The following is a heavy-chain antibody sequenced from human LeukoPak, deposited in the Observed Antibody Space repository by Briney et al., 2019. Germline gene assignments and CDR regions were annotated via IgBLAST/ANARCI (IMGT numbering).Heavy chain of an antibody. V-gene: IGHV3-21*01. CDR1: GFTFTSYN. CDR2: ISTSSSYI. D-gene: IGHD2-21*01. Sequence: GGSLRLSCAASGFTFTSYNMNWVRQAPGKGLEWVSSISTSSSYIYYADSVKGRFTISRDNAKNSLYLQMNSLRAEDTAVYYCAKDSGILWWDIGDYWGQGTLVTVSS. J-gene: IGHJ4*02. CDR3: AKDSGILWWDIGDY.